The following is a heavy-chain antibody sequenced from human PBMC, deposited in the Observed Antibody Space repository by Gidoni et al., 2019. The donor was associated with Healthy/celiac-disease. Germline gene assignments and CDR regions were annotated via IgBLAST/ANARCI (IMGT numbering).Heavy chain of an antibody. CDR1: GFPVSSHY. CDR2: IYSGGST. J-gene: IGHJ6*02. Sequence: EVQLVESGGGLIQPGGSLRLSCAASGFPVSSHYMSWVRQAPGKGLEWVSVIYSGGSTYYADSVKGRFTISRDNSKNTLYLQMNSLRAEDTAVYYCARPYSPDDFWSGYPSGMDVWGQGTTVTVSS. D-gene: IGHD3-3*01. CDR3: ARPYSPDDFWSGYPSGMDV. V-gene: IGHV3-53*01.